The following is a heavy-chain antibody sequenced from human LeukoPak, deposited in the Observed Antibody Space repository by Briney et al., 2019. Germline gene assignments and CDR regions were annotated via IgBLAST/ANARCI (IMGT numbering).Heavy chain of an antibody. J-gene: IGHJ4*02. CDR2: ISRFSTTI. D-gene: IGHD2-8*02. CDR1: GFGFSGYS. CDR3: ARACNFCFTGADY. V-gene: IGHV3-48*01. Sequence: GGSLRLSCAASGFGFSGYSMAWVRQAPGKGLEWVSYISRFSTTIHYADSVKGRFTISRDNVNNSLFLQMNSLRAEDTAVYYCARACNFCFTGADYWGQGSLVTVSS.